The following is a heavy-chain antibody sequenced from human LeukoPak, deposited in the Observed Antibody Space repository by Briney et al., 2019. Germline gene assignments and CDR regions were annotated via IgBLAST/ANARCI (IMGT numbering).Heavy chain of an antibody. D-gene: IGHD5-24*01. Sequence: ASVKVSCKASGGTFSSYAISWVRQAPGQALEWMGRIIPIFSTANYAQKFQGRVTITTDESTSTAYMELSSLRSEDTAVYYCAREGSAMATPLPDWGQGTLVTVSP. J-gene: IGHJ4*02. CDR2: IIPIFSTA. V-gene: IGHV1-69*05. CDR3: AREGSAMATPLPD. CDR1: GGTFSSYA.